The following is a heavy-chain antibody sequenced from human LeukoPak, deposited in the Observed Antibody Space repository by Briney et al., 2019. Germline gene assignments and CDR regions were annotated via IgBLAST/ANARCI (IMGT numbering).Heavy chain of an antibody. CDR3: ARLDYQLLYPYFDY. J-gene: IGHJ4*02. Sequence: GGSLRLSCAASGFTFSSYEMNWVRQAPGKGLEWVSYISSSGSTIYYADSVKGRFTISRDNAKNSLYLQMNSLRAEDTAVYYCARLDYQLLYPYFDYWGQGTPVTVSS. CDR2: ISSSGSTI. V-gene: IGHV3-48*03. CDR1: GFTFSSYE. D-gene: IGHD2-2*02.